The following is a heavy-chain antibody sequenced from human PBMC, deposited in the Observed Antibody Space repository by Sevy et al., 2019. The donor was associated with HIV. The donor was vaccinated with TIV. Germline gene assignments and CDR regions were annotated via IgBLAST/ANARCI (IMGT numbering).Heavy chain of an antibody. J-gene: IGHJ3*01. CDR2: IKNENEGGTT. V-gene: IGHV3-15*01. D-gene: IGHD1-7*01. Sequence: GGSLRLSCAASGFPFSDAWMNWVRQAPGKGLEWVGLIKNENEGGTTDYAAPVKGRFTISRDDSKNPLFLQMSSLKTEETAIYYCTTDWSSGTTWVRAFDLWGQGTMVTVSS. CDR1: GFPFSDAW. CDR3: TTDWSSGTTWVRAFDL.